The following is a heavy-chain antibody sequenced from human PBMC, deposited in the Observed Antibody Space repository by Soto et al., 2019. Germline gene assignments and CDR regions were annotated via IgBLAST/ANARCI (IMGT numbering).Heavy chain of an antibody. Sequence: GGSLRLSCAASGFTFSSYGMHWVRQAPGKGLEWVAVISYDGSNKYYADSVKGRFTISRDNSKNTLYLQMNSLRAEDTAVYYCANTYCGGDCYLPRGPYYYYYMDFWGKGTTVTXXS. CDR3: ANTYCGGDCYLPRGPYYYYYMDF. CDR1: GFTFSSYG. V-gene: IGHV3-30*18. CDR2: ISYDGSNK. D-gene: IGHD2-21*01. J-gene: IGHJ6*03.